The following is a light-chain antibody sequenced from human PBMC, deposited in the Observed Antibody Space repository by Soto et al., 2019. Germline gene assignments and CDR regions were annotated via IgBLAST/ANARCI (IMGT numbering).Light chain of an antibody. CDR3: QQFGGSRWT. CDR1: QSVSSSY. V-gene: IGKV3-20*01. J-gene: IGKJ1*01. CDR2: DAS. Sequence: EIVLTQSPGTLSLSPGERATLSCRASQSVSSSYLAWYQQRPGQAPRLLTYDASSRATGIPDRFSGSGSGTDFTLTISRLEPEDFAVYYCQQFGGSRWTFGQGTKVEI.